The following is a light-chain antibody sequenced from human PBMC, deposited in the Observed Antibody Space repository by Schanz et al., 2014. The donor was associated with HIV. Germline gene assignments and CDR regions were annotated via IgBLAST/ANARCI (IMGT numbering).Light chain of an antibody. J-gene: IGLJ3*02. Sequence: QSALTQPRSVSGSPGQSVTISCTGSSGDVGGYDYVSWYQQHPGKAPKLMIYDVNKRPSGVPDRFSGSKTGNTASLAISGLRSEDEADYYCATWDDSLSGRVFGGGTKLTVL. CDR3: ATWDDSLSGRV. CDR2: DVN. V-gene: IGLV2-11*01. CDR1: SGDVGGYDY.